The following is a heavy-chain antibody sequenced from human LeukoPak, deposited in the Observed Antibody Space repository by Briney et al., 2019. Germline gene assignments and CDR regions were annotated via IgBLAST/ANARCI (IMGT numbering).Heavy chain of an antibody. CDR3: ARAGYWSSRGYFGY. D-gene: IGHD6-13*01. CDR2: IYSSGST. J-gene: IGHJ4*02. CDR1: GGSISSYH. V-gene: IGHV4-4*07. Sequence: SETLSLTCSVSGGSISSYHWTWIRQPAGKGLEWIGRIYSSGSTNYNPSLKSRVTMSVDTSKNQFSLKLSSVTAADTAVYYCARAGYWSSRGYFGYWGQGTLVTVSS.